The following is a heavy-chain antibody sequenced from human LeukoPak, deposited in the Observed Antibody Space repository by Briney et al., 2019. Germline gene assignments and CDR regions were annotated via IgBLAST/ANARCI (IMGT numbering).Heavy chain of an antibody. D-gene: IGHD3-3*01. V-gene: IGHV4-34*01. CDR1: GGSFSGYY. J-gene: IGHJ5*02. CDR2: INHSGST. CDR3: ARGRGFLEWLLVYNWFDP. Sequence: SEILSLTCAVYGGSFSGYYWSWIRQPPGKGLEWIGEINHSGSTNYNPSLKSRVTISVDTSKSQFSLKLSSVTAADTAVYYCARGRGFLEWLLVYNWFDPWGQGTLVTVSS.